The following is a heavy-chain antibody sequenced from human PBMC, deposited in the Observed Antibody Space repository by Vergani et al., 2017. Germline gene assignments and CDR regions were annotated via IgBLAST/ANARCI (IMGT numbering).Heavy chain of an antibody. D-gene: IGHD3-10*01. CDR3: AKDRLLWFGELTEYYFDY. CDR1: GFTFSSYA. J-gene: IGHJ4*02. V-gene: IGHV3-23*01. CDR2: ISGSGGST. Sequence: EVQLLESGGGLVQPGGSLRLSCAASGFTFSSYAMSWVRQAPGKGLEWVSAISGSGGSTYYADSVKGRFTISRDHSKNTLYLQMNSLRAEDTAVYYCAKDRLLWFGELTEYYFDYWGQGTLVTVSS.